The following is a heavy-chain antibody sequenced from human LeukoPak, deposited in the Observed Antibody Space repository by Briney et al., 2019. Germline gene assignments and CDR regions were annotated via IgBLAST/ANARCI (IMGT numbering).Heavy chain of an antibody. J-gene: IGHJ4*02. CDR2: IYYSGST. CDR3: ASLDVQVSCRYFDY. CDR1: GGSISSYY. V-gene: IGHV4-59*01. Sequence: SETLSLTCTVSGGSISSYYWSWIRQPPGKGLEWIGYIYYSGSTNYNPSLKSRVTISVDTSKNQFSLKLSSVTAADTAVYYCASLDVQVSCRYFDYWGQGTLVTVSS. D-gene: IGHD2-2*01.